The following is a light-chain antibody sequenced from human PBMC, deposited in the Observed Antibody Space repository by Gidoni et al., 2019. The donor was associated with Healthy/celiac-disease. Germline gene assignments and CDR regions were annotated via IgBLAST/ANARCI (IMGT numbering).Light chain of an antibody. J-gene: IGLJ2*01. CDR2: DVS. V-gene: IGLV2-11*01. CDR1: SSDVGGYHY. CDR3: CSYAGSYNVV. Sequence: QSDLTQPRSVSGSPGQSVTISCTGTSSDVGGYHYVSWYQQHPGKAPKLMIYDVSKRPSWVPDRFSGSKSGNTASLTISVLQAEDEADYYCCSYAGSYNVVFGGGTKLTVL.